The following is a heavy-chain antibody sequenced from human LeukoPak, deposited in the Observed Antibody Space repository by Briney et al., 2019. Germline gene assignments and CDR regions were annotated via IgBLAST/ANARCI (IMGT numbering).Heavy chain of an antibody. D-gene: IGHD2-15*01. V-gene: IGHV1-2*02. J-gene: IGHJ3*02. CDR3: ARYSDPPDAFDI. Sequence: ASVKVSCKASGYTFTGHYMHWVRQAPGQGLEWMGWINPNSGGTNYAQKFQGRVTMTRDTSISTAYMELVRLRSDDTVVYYCARYSDPPDAFDIWGQGTMVTVSS. CDR1: GYTFTGHY. CDR2: INPNSGGT.